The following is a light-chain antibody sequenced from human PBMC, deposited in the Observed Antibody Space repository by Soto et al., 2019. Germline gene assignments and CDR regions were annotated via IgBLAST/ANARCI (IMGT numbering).Light chain of an antibody. CDR2: AAS. J-gene: IGKJ1*01. CDR3: QQYGSSPRT. V-gene: IGKV3-20*01. CDR1: QSVSSNS. Sequence: IVLTQSPGTLSLSPGQKATLSCRASQSVSSNSLAWYQQKPGQAPRLLIYAASSRATGIPDRFSGSGSGTDFNITISRLEPEDFAVYFCQQYGSSPRTFGPGTKVEIK.